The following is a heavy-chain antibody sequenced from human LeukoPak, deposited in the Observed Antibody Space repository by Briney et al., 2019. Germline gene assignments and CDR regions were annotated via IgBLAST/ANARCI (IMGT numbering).Heavy chain of an antibody. D-gene: IGHD6-19*01. Sequence: SETLSLTCTVSGYSISSGYYWGWIRQPPGKGLEWIGSIYHSGSTYYNPSLKSRVTISVDTSKNQFSLKLSSVTAADTAVYYCASGTSSGWSDDAFDIWGQGTMVTVSS. V-gene: IGHV4-38-2*02. CDR3: ASGTSSGWSDDAFDI. CDR2: IYHSGST. CDR1: GYSISSGYY. J-gene: IGHJ3*02.